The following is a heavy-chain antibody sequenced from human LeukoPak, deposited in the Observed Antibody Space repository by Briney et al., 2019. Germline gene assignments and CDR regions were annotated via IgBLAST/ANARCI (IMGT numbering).Heavy chain of an antibody. V-gene: IGHV4-59*01. CDR1: GGSINSYY. CDR3: ARGFDWFDP. Sequence: KPSETLSLTCTVSGGSINSYYWSWIRQPPGKGLEWIGYIYYSGSTNYNPSLKSRVTISVDTSKNQFSLKLSSVTAADTAVYYCARGFDWFDPWGQGTLVTVSS. J-gene: IGHJ5*02. CDR2: IYYSGST. D-gene: IGHD3-10*01.